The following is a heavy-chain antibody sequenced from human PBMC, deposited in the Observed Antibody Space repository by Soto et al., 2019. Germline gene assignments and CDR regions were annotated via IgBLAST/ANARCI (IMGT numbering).Heavy chain of an antibody. CDR3: ARGSRTTVTTERVHWFDP. Sequence: TSETLSLTCAVYGGSFSGYYWSWIRQPPGKGLEWIGEINHSGSANYNPSLKSRVTISVDTSKNQFSLKLSSVTAADTAVYYCARGSRTTVTTERVHWFDPWGQGTLVTVS. V-gene: IGHV4-34*01. CDR1: GGSFSGYY. J-gene: IGHJ5*02. CDR2: INHSGSA. D-gene: IGHD4-17*01.